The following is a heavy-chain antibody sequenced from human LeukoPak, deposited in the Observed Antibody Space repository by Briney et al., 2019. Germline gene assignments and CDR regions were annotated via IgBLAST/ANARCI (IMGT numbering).Heavy chain of an antibody. Sequence: GGSLRLSCADSRFSFIGHWMRSVCQAPGKGLEWVANINQGGSDKYYVDSVKGRFTISRDNANNLLYLQMNSLRGEDTAVYYCTRDRSGAEDDWGQGTLVTVSS. CDR1: RFSFIGHW. D-gene: IGHD1-26*01. J-gene: IGHJ4*02. V-gene: IGHV3-7*01. CDR2: INQGGSDK. CDR3: TRDRSGAEDD.